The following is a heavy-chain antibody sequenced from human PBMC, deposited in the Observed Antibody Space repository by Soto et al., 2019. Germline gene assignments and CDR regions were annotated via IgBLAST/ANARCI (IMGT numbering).Heavy chain of an antibody. CDR3: AREGRADGYNRGRIDY. CDR1: GGTFSSYP. Sequence: QVQLVQSGAEVKKPGSSVKVSCKASGGTFSSYPISWVRQAPGQGLEWMGRIIPILGIANYAQKFQGRVTITADKSTSTAYMELSSLRSEDTAVYYCAREGRADGYNRGRIDYWGQGTLVTVSS. J-gene: IGHJ4*02. CDR2: IIPILGIA. D-gene: IGHD5-12*01. V-gene: IGHV1-69*04.